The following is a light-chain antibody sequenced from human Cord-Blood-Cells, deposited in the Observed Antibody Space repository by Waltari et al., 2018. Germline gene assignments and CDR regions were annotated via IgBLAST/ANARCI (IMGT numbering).Light chain of an antibody. CDR2: DAS. J-gene: IGKJ5*01. Sequence: DIQWTQSPSTLSASVGDRVTITCRASQSISSWLAWYQQKPGKAPKLLIYDASSLESGVPSRFSGSGSGTEFTLTISSLQPDDFATYYCQQYNSYSITFGQGTRLEIK. CDR3: QQYNSYSIT. V-gene: IGKV1-5*01. CDR1: QSISSW.